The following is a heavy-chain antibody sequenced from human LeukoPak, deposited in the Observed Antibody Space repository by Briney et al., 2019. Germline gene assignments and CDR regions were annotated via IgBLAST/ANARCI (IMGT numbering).Heavy chain of an antibody. V-gene: IGHV1-18*01. D-gene: IGHD4-17*01. CDR3: ARDFRGRTSNGDHHFDY. CDR1: GYTFTTYG. Sequence: ASVKVSCKASGYTFTTYGFSWVRQAPGQGLEWMGWISAYNGNTNHAQKLQGRVTMTTDTSTSTAYMELRSLRSDDTAVYYCARDFRGRTSNGDHHFDYWGQGTLVTVSS. CDR2: ISAYNGNT. J-gene: IGHJ4*02.